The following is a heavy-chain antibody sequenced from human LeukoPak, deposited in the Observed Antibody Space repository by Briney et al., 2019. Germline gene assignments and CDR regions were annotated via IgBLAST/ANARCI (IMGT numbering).Heavy chain of an antibody. Sequence: GASVTVSCKASGYTFSNYAIHWVRQAPGQRLEWMGWINAGTGNRKYSQKFQGRVSIARDTSASTAYMELSSLTSEDTALYYCARRVPAAMDNWFDPWGQGTLVTVSS. CDR1: GYTFSNYA. CDR3: ARRVPAAMDNWFDP. CDR2: INAGTGNR. J-gene: IGHJ5*02. V-gene: IGHV1-3*01. D-gene: IGHD2-2*01.